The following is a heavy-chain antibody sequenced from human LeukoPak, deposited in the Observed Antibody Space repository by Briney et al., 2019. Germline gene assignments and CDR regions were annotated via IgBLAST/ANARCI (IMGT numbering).Heavy chain of an antibody. CDR3: ARDREWELRL. J-gene: IGHJ4*02. CDR1: GGTFSSYA. V-gene: IGHV1-2*02. D-gene: IGHD1-26*01. CDR2: INPDSGGT. Sequence: GASVKVSCKASGGTFSSYAISWVRQAPGQGLEWMGWINPDSGGTNYAQKFQGRVTMTRDTSISTAYMELSRLRSDDTAVYYCARDREWELRLWGQGTLVTVSS.